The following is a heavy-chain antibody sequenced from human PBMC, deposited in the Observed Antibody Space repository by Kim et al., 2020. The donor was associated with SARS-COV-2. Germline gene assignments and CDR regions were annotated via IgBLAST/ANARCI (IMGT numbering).Heavy chain of an antibody. J-gene: IGHJ4*02. D-gene: IGHD4-17*01. Sequence: SETLSLTCAVYGGSFSGYYWSWIRQPPGKGLEWIGEINHSGSTNYNPSLKSRVTISVDTSKNQFSLKLSSVTAADTAVYYCARGAPTVAPFGVDYWGQGTLVTVSS. CDR3: ARGAPTVAPFGVDY. CDR1: GGSFSGYY. V-gene: IGHV4-34*01. CDR2: INHSGST.